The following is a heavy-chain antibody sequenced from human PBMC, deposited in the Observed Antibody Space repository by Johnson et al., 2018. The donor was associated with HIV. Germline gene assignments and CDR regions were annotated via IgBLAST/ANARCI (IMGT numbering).Heavy chain of an antibody. CDR3: ARYSGSYYTSAFDI. Sequence: VPLVEPGGGVLRPGGSLRPSCAASGFTFVDYAMSWAPQAPGTGLEWVSGINWMGVSPGDAASVKGRFTISRDNAKNSLYLQKNSLRAEDTALYYCARYSGSYYTSAFDIWGQGTMVIVSS. J-gene: IGHJ3*02. CDR1: GFTFVDYA. D-gene: IGHD1-26*01. CDR2: INWMGVSP. V-gene: IGHV3-20*04.